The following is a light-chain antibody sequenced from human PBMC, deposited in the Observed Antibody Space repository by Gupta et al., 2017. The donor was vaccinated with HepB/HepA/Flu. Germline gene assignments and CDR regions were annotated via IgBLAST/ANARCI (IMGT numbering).Light chain of an antibody. V-gene: IGKV1-33*01. Sequence: DIQMTQYPSSLSSAVGDRVTITCKASQDMSNYLNWYQQKPGKAPKLLIYDASNLETGVPSRFSGSGSGTDFTFTISSLQTEDIATYDCQQYANLPFPFGQGTRLEIK. CDR3: QQYANLPFP. J-gene: IGKJ5*01. CDR1: QDMSNY. CDR2: DAS.